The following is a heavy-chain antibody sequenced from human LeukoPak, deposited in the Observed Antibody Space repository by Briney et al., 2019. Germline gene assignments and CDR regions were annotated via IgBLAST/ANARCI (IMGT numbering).Heavy chain of an antibody. CDR2: ITSGFTP. J-gene: IGHJ4*02. CDR3: AKDYSDSRVGDVFFEY. V-gene: IGHV3-23*01. Sequence: PGGSLRLSCAASGLTFSNYAMSWFRQAPGKGLEWVSGITSGFTPHYADSVKGRSTISRDNSKNTFHLQMNSLRAEDTAVYYCAKDYSDSRVGDVFFEYWGQGTLVTVSS. D-gene: IGHD1-26*01. CDR1: GLTFSNYA.